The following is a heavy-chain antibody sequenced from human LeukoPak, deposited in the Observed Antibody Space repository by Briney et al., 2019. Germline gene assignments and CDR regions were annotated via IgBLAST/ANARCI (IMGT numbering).Heavy chain of an antibody. CDR1: GGSISSSGYY. CDR2: IYYSKNT. V-gene: IGHV4-39*01. D-gene: IGHD5-18*01. CDR3: VSPRGFSYGYFDY. J-gene: IGHJ4*02. Sequence: PSETLSLTCTVSGGSISSSGYYCGWIRQPPGKGLEWIGSIYYSKNTYYNPSLKSRVTISADTSKNQFSLTLGSVSATDTAVYYCVSPRGFSYGYFDYWGQGTLVTVSS.